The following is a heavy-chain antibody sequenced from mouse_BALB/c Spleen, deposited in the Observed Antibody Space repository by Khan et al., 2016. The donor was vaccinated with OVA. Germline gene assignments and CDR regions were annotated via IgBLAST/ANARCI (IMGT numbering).Heavy chain of an antibody. CDR2: IWSGGST. CDR3: ARSPYGNYGFAY. CDR1: GFSLTSYG. D-gene: IGHD2-1*01. Sequence: QVQLKESGPGLVQPSQSLSITCKVSGFSLTSYGVHWVRQSPGKGLVWLGVIWSGGSTDYNAAFISSMSISKDNSKSQVFFKMNSLRANDPAIYYCARSPYGNYGFAYWGQGTLVTVSA. J-gene: IGHJ3*01. V-gene: IGHV2-2*02.